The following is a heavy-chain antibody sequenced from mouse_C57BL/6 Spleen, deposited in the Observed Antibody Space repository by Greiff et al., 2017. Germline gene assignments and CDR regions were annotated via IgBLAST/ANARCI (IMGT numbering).Heavy chain of an antibody. J-gene: IGHJ4*01. Sequence: EVKLVESGGGLVKPGGSLKLSCAASGFTFSSYAMSWVRQTPEKRLEWVATISDGGSYTYYPDNVKGRFTISRDNAKNNLYLQMSHLKSEDTAMYYCARELGPYYYAMDYWGQGTSVTVSS. D-gene: IGHD4-1*01. CDR2: ISDGGSYT. CDR3: ARELGPYYYAMDY. CDR1: GFTFSSYA. V-gene: IGHV5-4*03.